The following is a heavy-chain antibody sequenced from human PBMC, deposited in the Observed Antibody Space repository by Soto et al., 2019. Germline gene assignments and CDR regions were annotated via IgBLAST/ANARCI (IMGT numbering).Heavy chain of an antibody. D-gene: IGHD4-17*01. J-gene: IGHJ4*02. V-gene: IGHV3-64*01. CDR2: ISSNGDNT. Sequence: GGSLRLSCAASGFTFSSYAMHWVRQAPGKGLENVSAISSNGDNTYYANSVKGKFTISRDNSKNTLYLQMGSLRAEDMAVYYCARWVFGDYYFDYWGQGTLVTVSS. CDR3: ARWVFGDYYFDY. CDR1: GFTFSSYA.